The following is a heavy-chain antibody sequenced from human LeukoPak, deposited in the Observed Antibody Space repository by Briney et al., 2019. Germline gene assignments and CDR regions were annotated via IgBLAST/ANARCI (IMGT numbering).Heavy chain of an antibody. Sequence: SETLSLTCTVSGGSISSYYWSWIRQSPGKGLEWIGCIYYSGSTNYSPSLKSRVTISVDSSKNQFSLKLSSVTAADTAVYYCAREGRDGYKFDYWGQGTLVTVSS. D-gene: IGHD5-24*01. CDR1: GGSISSYY. V-gene: IGHV4-59*01. CDR3: AREGRDGYKFDY. J-gene: IGHJ4*02. CDR2: IYYSGST.